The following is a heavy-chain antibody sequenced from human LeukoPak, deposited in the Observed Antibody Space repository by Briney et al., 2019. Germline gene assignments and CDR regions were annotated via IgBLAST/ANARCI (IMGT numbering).Heavy chain of an antibody. CDR3: ARDPIGSRWPYYFDY. CDR2: INAGNGNT. D-gene: IGHD6-13*01. Sequence: ASVKVSCKASGYTFTTYAIHWVRQAPGQRLEWMGWINAGNGNTKCSQKFQARVTITRDTSASTAYMELSSLRSEDTAVYYCARDPIGSRWPYYFDYWGQGTLVTVSS. CDR1: GYTFTTYA. V-gene: IGHV1-3*01. J-gene: IGHJ4*02.